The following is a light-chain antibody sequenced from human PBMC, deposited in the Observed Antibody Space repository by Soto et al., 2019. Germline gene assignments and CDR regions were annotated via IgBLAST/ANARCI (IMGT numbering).Light chain of an antibody. V-gene: IGKV3-15*01. CDR1: QSVSSN. CDR2: GAS. CDR3: QQSSNWPRT. J-gene: IGKJ1*01. Sequence: IVLTQSPGTLSLSPGERATLSCRASQSVSSNLAWYQQRPGQPPRLLIYGASTRAAGISARFSGSGSGTEFTLTISSLQSEDFAVYYCQQSSNWPRTFGQGTKVDI.